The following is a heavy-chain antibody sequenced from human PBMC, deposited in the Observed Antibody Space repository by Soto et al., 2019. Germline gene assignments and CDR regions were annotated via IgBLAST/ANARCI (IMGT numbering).Heavy chain of an antibody. CDR3: ALGYCSGGSCFPLAY. J-gene: IGHJ4*02. CDR1: GYTFTGYY. CDR2: INPNSGGT. D-gene: IGHD2-15*01. Sequence: ASVEVSCKASGYTFTGYYMHWVLQAPGQGLEWMGWINPNSGGTNYAQKFQGWVTMTRDTSISTAYMELSRLRSDDTAVYYCALGYCSGGSCFPLAYWGQGTLVTVSS. V-gene: IGHV1-2*04.